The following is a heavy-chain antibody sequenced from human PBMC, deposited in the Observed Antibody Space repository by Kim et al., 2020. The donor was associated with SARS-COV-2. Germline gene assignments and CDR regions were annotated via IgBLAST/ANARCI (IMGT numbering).Heavy chain of an antibody. V-gene: IGHV4-34*01. CDR3: ARARPYCGGDCYSAVTRHYYYGMDV. CDR2: INHSGST. CDR1: GGSFSGYY. D-gene: IGHD2-21*02. J-gene: IGHJ6*02. Sequence: SETLSLTCAVYGGSFSGYYWSWIRQPPGKGLEWIGEINHSGSTNYNPSLKSRVTISVDTSKNQFSLKLSSVTAADTAVYYCARARPYCGGDCYSAVTRHYYYGMDVWGQGTTVTVSS.